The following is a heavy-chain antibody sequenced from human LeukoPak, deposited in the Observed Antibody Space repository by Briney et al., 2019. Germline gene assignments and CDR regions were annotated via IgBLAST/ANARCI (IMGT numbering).Heavy chain of an antibody. CDR1: GGSISNYY. Sequence: PSETLSLTCTVSGGSISNYYWNWIRQPPGKGLEWIGYVSYSGSTNYNPSLKSRVTISVDTSKNQFSLKLSSVTAADTAVYYCARGGGSSQLIDYWGQGALVTVSS. D-gene: IGHD6-13*01. CDR2: VSYSGST. V-gene: IGHV4-59*12. CDR3: ARGGGSSQLIDY. J-gene: IGHJ4*02.